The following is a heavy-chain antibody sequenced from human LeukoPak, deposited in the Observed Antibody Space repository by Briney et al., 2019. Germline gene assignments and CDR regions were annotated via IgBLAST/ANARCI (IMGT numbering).Heavy chain of an antibody. J-gene: IGHJ4*02. CDR2: ISSTSSYI. Sequence: GGSLRLSCAASGLTFSDYYMSWIRQAPGKGLEWVSFISSTSSYIKDADSVKGRFTISRDNAKKSLYLQMNSLRAEDTAVYYCARDSSGWSVDYWGQGTLVTVSS. V-gene: IGHV3-11*05. D-gene: IGHD6-19*01. CDR1: GLTFSDYY. CDR3: ARDSSGWSVDY.